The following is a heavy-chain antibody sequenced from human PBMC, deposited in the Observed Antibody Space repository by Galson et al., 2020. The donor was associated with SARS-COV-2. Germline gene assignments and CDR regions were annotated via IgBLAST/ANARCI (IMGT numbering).Heavy chain of an antibody. J-gene: IGHJ3*02. D-gene: IGHD6-19*01. CDR1: ASILTGSL. Sequence: SSQPSASILTGSLLARLPPAPGQGPAWMAWNTVNNGHTHYAQKCPDRGTMTTDTSSSTVYMELRSLRSDDTAVYYCARDVDRQWLESDYGFDIWGQGTLVTVSS. CDR2: NTVNNGHT. V-gene: IGHV1-18*01. CDR3: ARDVDRQWLESDYGFDI.